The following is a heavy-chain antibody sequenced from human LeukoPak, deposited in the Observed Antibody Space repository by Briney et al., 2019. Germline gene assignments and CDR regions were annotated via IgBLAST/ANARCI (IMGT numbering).Heavy chain of an antibody. CDR1: GYPRGTYA. D-gene: IGHD1-1*01. CDR2: ISTSNGHA. J-gene: IGHJ4*02. CDR3: AGPGNFYYDS. Sequence: ASVKVSCKASGYPRGTYAITWVRQAPGQGLEWMGWISTSNGHADYAHKFQDRVTMTTDSSTNTAYMGLQSLRSDDTAVYYCAGPGNFYYDSWGRGTLVTVSS. V-gene: IGHV1-18*01.